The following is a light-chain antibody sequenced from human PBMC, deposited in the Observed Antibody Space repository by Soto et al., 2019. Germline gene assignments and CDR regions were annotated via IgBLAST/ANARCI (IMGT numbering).Light chain of an antibody. Sequence: QSVLTQPRSVSGSPGQTVTISCTGSSSDVGSSNYMSWYQQHPGEAPKLVIYDVAQRPSGVPDRLPGSRSGKTASLTISGLQPDDEADYYCCSYAGSDTLIFGSGTRSPS. CDR3: CSYAGSDTLI. V-gene: IGLV2-11*01. J-gene: IGLJ1*01. CDR2: DVA. CDR1: SSDVGSSNY.